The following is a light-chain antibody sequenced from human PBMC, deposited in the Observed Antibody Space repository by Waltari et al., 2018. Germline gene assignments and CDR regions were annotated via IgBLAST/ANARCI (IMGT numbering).Light chain of an antibody. Sequence: EIVIPHSPAPLSVSPAHTATLSCRGSQSVSINVAWYQQKPGQAPRLLIHGTSTRATGIPDRVSGSGSGTDFTLTISSLQPEDFAVYYCQQYDNWPTYTFGQGTKLEIK. CDR3: QQYDNWPTYT. CDR1: QSVSIN. J-gene: IGKJ2*01. V-gene: IGKV3-15*01. CDR2: GTS.